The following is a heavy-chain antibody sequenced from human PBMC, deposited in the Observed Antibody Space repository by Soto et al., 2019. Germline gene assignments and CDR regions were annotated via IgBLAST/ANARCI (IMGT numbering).Heavy chain of an antibody. Sequence: ASVKVSCKASGCTFTGYYMHWVRQAPGQGLEWMGWINPNSGGTNYAQKFQGRVTMTRDTSISTAYMELSRLRSDDTAVYYCARGKVLRSYYYGMDVWGQGTTVTVSS. CDR1: GCTFTGYY. D-gene: IGHD4-17*01. CDR3: ARGKVLRSYYYGMDV. V-gene: IGHV1-2*02. CDR2: INPNSGGT. J-gene: IGHJ6*02.